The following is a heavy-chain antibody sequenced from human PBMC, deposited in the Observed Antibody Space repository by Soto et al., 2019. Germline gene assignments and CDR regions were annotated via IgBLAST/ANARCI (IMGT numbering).Heavy chain of an antibody. CDR3: ARGGPSGGSYYNWFDP. CDR2: ISAYNGNT. CDR1: GYTFTSCG. Sequence: ASVKVSCKASGYTFTSCGISWVRQAPGQGLEWMGWISAYNGNTNYAQKLQGRVTMTTDTSTSTAYMELRSLRSDDTAVYYCARGGPSGGSYYNWFDPWGQGTLVTVSS. V-gene: IGHV1-18*01. J-gene: IGHJ5*02. D-gene: IGHD2-15*01.